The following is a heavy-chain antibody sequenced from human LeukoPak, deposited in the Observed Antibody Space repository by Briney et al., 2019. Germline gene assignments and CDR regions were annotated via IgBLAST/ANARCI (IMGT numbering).Heavy chain of an antibody. CDR3: ARNGIDNWFDS. J-gene: IGHJ5*01. D-gene: IGHD1-14*01. V-gene: IGHV4-34*01. Sequence: ASETLSLTCGVSGGSFRSHYWSWIRQSPGKGLEWIGEISHDGNTFYNPSLKSRVIISVDASQNQVSLKVASVTAADTALYYCARNGIDNWFDSWGQGTLVTVSS. CDR1: GGSFRSHY. CDR2: ISHDGNT.